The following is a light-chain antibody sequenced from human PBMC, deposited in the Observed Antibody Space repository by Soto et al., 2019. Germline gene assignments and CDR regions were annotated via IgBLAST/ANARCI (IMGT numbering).Light chain of an antibody. V-gene: IGKV3-20*01. Sequence: VLTQSPRTLSLSPGERATLSCRASQNVNNNFVAWYQQKPGQAPSLLIYGVSDRATGVPDRFSGSGSGTDFTLTISRLEPEDFAVYYCQQHGASITFGGGTRAENK. CDR1: QNVNNNF. CDR2: GVS. J-gene: IGKJ4*01. CDR3: QQHGASIT.